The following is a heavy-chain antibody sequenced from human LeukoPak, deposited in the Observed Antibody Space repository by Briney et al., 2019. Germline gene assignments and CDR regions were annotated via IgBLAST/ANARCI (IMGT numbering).Heavy chain of an antibody. V-gene: IGHV4-30-4*02. J-gene: IGHJ3*02. D-gene: IGHD3-3*01. CDR1: GGSMNNRDYY. CDR2: IYYSGST. Sequence: PSETLSLTCTVSGGSMNNRDYYWSWIRQPPGKGLEWIGYIYYSGSTYYNPSLKSRVTISVDTSKNQFSLKLSSVTAADTAVYYCARQKEWLSQFDAFDIWGQGTMVTVSS. CDR3: ARQKEWLSQFDAFDI.